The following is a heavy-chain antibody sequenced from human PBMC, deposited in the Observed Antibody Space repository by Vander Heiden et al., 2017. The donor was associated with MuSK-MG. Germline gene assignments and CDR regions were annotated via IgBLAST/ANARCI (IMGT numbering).Heavy chain of an antibody. CDR2: IGAGGTKT. CDR1: GFTFDSYA. Sequence: EMQLLESGGGLVQPGGSLRLSCAASGFTFDSYAMNWVRQAPGKGLEWVSGIGAGGTKTFYADSVKGRFTISRDNSKNTVFLQMDSLRAEDTAVYYCAKYGSGWFGDKKHLDCWGQGTLVTVSS. D-gene: IGHD6-19*01. CDR3: AKYGSGWFGDKKHLDC. V-gene: IGHV3-23*01. J-gene: IGHJ4*02.